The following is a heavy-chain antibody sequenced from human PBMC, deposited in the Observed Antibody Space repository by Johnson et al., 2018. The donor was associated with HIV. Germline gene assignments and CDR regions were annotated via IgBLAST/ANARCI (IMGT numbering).Heavy chain of an antibody. Sequence: QVQLVESGGGVVQPGRSLRLSCAASGFTFSSYAMHWVRQAPGKGLEWVAVIWYDGSNKYYADSVKGRFTISRDNSKNTLYLQMNSLRAEDTAVYYCAKRYSGSLRDTFDIWGQGTMVTVSS. CDR1: GFTFSSYA. CDR3: AKRYSGSLRDTFDI. J-gene: IGHJ3*02. D-gene: IGHD1-26*01. V-gene: IGHV3-33*06. CDR2: IWYDGSNK.